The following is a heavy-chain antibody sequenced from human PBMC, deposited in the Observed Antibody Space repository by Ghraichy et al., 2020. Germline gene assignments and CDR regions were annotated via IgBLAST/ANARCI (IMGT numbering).Heavy chain of an antibody. V-gene: IGHV4-38-2*01. CDR3: ASDMRSTWFKY. CDR2: IHQSGIT. Sequence: SETLSLTCVVSSFSISSGHYWGWIRQPPGKGLEWIATIHQSGITYYNPSLKSRVIISVDTSKNQFSLKLSSVTAADTAMYYCASDMRSTWFKYWGQGAPVTVSS. CDR1: SFSISSGHY. J-gene: IGHJ4*02. D-gene: IGHD6-13*01.